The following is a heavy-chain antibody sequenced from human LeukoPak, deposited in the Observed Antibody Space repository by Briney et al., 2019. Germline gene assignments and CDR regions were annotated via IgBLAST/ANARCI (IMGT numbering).Heavy chain of an antibody. V-gene: IGHV4-31*03. CDR2: IYYSRST. D-gene: IGHD5-18*01. J-gene: IGHJ4*02. CDR3: ARAPVVDTAMAADY. CDR1: VHPIISGGYY. Sequence: SETLSLTCTVSVHPIISGGYYWSWIRQHPGKGLEWIGYIYYSRSTYYNPSLKSRVTISVDTSKNQFSLKLSSVTAADTAVYYCARAPVVDTAMAADYWGQGTLVTVSS.